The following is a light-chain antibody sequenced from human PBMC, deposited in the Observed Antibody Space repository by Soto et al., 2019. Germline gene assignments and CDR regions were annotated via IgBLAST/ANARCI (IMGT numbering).Light chain of an antibody. J-gene: IGKJ5*01. Sequence: IVLTQSPATLSSSPGERATLSCGASQSVSSSYVAWYQHKPGLAPRLLIHDTSSRAIGIPDRFSGSKSGTNFTLTIRRMEPEDVGMYYCQQYGSSPITFGQGTLLEIK. CDR1: QSVSSSY. CDR3: QQYGSSPIT. V-gene: IGKV3D-20*01. CDR2: DTS.